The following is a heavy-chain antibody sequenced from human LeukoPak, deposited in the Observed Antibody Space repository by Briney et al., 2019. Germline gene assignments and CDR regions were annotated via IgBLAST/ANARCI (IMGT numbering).Heavy chain of an antibody. V-gene: IGHV3-23*01. D-gene: IGHD3-3*01. CDR3: TTDMGNVLRFLEWLPIDY. CDR1: GFTFSSYA. CDR2: ISGSGGST. J-gene: IGHJ4*02. Sequence: PGGSLRLSCAASGFTFSSYAMSWVRRAPGKGLEWVSAISGSGGSTYYADSVKGRFTISRDNSKNTLYLQMNSLKTEDTAVYYCTTDMGNVLRFLEWLPIDYWGQGTLVTVSS.